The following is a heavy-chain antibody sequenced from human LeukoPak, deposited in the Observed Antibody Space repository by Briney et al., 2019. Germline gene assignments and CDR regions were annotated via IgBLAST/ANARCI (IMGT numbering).Heavy chain of an antibody. CDR1: GFTFSNAW. CDR2: IKSKTDGGTT. J-gene: IGHJ4*02. V-gene: IGHV3-15*01. D-gene: IGHD3-3*01. CDR3: TALPRYYDFWSGYKHY. Sequence: PGGSLRLSCAASGFTFSNAWMSWVRQAPGKGLEWVGRIKSKTDGGTTDYAAPVKGRFTISRDDSKNTLYLQMNSLKTEDTAVYYCTALPRYYDFWSGYKHYWGQGTLVTVSS.